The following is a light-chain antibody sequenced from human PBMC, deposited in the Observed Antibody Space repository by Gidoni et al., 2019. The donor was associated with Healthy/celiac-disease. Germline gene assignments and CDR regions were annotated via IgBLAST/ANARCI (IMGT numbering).Light chain of an antibody. CDR1: QSSSSY. Sequence: DIQMTQSPSSLSASVGDRVTITCRASQSSSSYFNWYQQKPGKAPKLLIYAASSLQSGVPSSFSGSGSGTDFTLTISSLQPEDFATYYCQQSYSTPFTFGPGTKVDIK. CDR3: QQSYSTPFT. CDR2: AAS. V-gene: IGKV1-39*01. J-gene: IGKJ3*01.